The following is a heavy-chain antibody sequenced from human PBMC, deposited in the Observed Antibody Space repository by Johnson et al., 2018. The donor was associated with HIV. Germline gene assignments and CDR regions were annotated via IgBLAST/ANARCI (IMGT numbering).Heavy chain of an antibody. V-gene: IGHV3-30*18. CDR3: AKGDIPYYDFWSGKGNAFDI. Sequence: QVKLVESGGGLVQPGGSLRLSCTASGFTVSSNYMSWVRQAPGKGLEWVAVISYDGSNKYYADSVKGRFTISRDNSKNTLYLQMNSLRAEDTAAYYCAKGDIPYYDFWSGKGNAFDIWGQGTMVTVSS. CDR2: ISYDGSNK. CDR1: GFTVSSNY. J-gene: IGHJ3*02. D-gene: IGHD3-3*01.